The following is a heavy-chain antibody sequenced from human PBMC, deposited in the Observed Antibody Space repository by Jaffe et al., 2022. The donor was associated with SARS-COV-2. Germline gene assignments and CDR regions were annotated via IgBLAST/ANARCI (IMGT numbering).Heavy chain of an antibody. CDR2: IFYTGST. J-gene: IGHJ4*02. CDR1: GDSMSNYY. CDR3: ARHTNMGTFFAY. V-gene: IGHV4-59*08. Sequence: QVQLQESGPGLVKPSETLSLTCNVSGDSMSNYYWSWIRQPPGQGLEWIGSIFYTGSTHYSPSLESRVIISVDTSKSHFSLKLRSVTAADTAVYYCARHTNMGTFFAYWGPGTLVTVSS. D-gene: IGHD3-10*01.